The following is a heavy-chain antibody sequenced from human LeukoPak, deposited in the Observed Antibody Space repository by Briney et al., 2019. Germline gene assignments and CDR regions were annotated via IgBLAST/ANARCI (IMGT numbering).Heavy chain of an antibody. V-gene: IGHV4-31*03. Sequence: SETLSLTCTVSGGSISSGGYYWSWIRQHPGKGLEWIGYIYYSGSTYYNPSLKSRVTISVDTSKNQFSLKLSSVTAADTAVYYCARDTYYYDSSGYYYVGSFDIWGQGTTVTVSS. CDR1: GGSISSGGYY. D-gene: IGHD3-22*01. CDR3: ARDTYYYDSSGYYYVGSFDI. J-gene: IGHJ3*02. CDR2: IYYSGST.